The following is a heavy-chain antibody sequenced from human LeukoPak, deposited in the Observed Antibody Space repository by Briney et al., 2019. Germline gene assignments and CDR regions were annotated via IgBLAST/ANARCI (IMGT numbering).Heavy chain of an antibody. D-gene: IGHD6-13*01. V-gene: IGHV3-21*01. CDR1: GFTFSGCS. CDR3: GRRGVGSSWYVDY. CDR2: IGGTSIYT. J-gene: IGHJ4*02. Sequence: GGSLRLSCAASGFTFSGCSMNWVRRAPGKRLEWVSSIGGTSIYTYYADSVKGRFTIYRDNAKNSLYLQMNSLRAEDTAVYSCGRRGVGSSWYVDYWGEGTLVTVSS.